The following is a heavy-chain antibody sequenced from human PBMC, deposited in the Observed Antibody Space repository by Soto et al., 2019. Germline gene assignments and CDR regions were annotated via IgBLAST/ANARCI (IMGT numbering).Heavy chain of an antibody. J-gene: IGHJ5*02. Sequence: PSETLSLTCTVSGGSISSYYWSWIRQPPGKGLEWIGYIYYSASTNYNPSLKSRVTISVDTSKNQFSLKLSSVTAADTAVYYWARVRHSYRNSFDPRGPGILVTVSS. CDR1: GGSISSYY. D-gene: IGHD3-16*02. CDR2: IYYSAST. CDR3: ARVRHSYRNSFDP. V-gene: IGHV4-59*01.